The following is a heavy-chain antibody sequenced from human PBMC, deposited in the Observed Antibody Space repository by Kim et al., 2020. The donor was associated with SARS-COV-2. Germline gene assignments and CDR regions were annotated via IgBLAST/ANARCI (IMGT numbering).Heavy chain of an antibody. CDR1: GFTFTTYT. CDR3: AKELWVTTRTTGGDFVDS. D-gene: IGHD4-17*01. V-gene: IGHV3-23*01. Sequence: GGSLRLSCVASGFTFTTYTMNWVRQAPGKGLEWVSGISGGGGSTYYADSVKGRFTISRDSSKNTLYLQMNSLRVEDTAVYYCAKELWVTTRTTGGDFVDSWGQGTLVTLSS. CDR2: ISGGGGST. J-gene: IGHJ4*02.